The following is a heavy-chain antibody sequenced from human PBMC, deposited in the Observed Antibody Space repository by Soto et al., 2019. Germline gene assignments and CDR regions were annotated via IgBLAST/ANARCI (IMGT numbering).Heavy chain of an antibody. Sequence: QTLSLTCAISGDSVSSNSAAWNWIRQSPSRGLEWLGRTYYMSKWYKDYAVSVKSRISINPDTSKNQFSLQLNSVTPEDTAVYYCARGDSSGWSRGGFDYWGQGTLVTVSS. CDR3: ARGDSSGWSRGGFDY. CDR2: TYYMSKWYK. J-gene: IGHJ4*02. CDR1: GDSVSSNSAA. D-gene: IGHD6-19*01. V-gene: IGHV6-1*01.